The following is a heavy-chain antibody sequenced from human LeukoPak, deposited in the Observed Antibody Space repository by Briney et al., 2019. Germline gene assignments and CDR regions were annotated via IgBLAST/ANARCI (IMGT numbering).Heavy chain of an antibody. Sequence: GGSLRLSCAASGFTFSSYAMSWVRQAPGKGLEWVSAISGSGGSTYYADSMKGRFTISRDNSKNTLYLQMNSLRAEDTAVYYCAKDRTSGSYRYFDYWGQGTLVTVSS. J-gene: IGHJ4*02. CDR2: ISGSGGST. V-gene: IGHV3-23*01. D-gene: IGHD1-26*01. CDR1: GFTFSSYA. CDR3: AKDRTSGSYRYFDY.